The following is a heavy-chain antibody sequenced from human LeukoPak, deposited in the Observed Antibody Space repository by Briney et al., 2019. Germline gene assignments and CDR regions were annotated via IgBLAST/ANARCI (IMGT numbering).Heavy chain of an antibody. Sequence: SETLSLTCAVYGGSFSGYYWSWIRQPPGKGLEWIGRIYTSGSTNYNPSLKSRVTMSVDTSKNQFSLKLSSVTAADTAVYYCARVKTGSFDLWGRGTLVTVSS. CDR2: IYTSGST. CDR1: GGSFSGYY. V-gene: IGHV4-59*10. J-gene: IGHJ2*01. CDR3: ARVKTGSFDL.